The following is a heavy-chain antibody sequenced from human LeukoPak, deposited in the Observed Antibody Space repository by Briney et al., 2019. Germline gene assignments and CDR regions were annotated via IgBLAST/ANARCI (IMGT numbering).Heavy chain of an antibody. Sequence: GGSLRLSCAASGFTVSSNYMSWVRQAPGKGLEWVSVIYSGGSTYYADSVEGRFTISRDNSRNTLYLQMNSLRAEDTAVYYCARDVSGDYYFDYWGQGTLVTVSS. J-gene: IGHJ4*02. CDR1: GFTVSSNY. V-gene: IGHV3-66*01. CDR2: IYSGGST. CDR3: ARDVSGDYYFDY. D-gene: IGHD3-10*01.